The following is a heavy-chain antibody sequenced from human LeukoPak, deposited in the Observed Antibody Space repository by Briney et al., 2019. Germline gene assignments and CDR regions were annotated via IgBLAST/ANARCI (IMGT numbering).Heavy chain of an antibody. D-gene: IGHD4-17*01. CDR1: GGTFSSYA. CDR2: IIPIFGTA. V-gene: IGHV1-69*13. CDR3: AREWYGDYYYFDY. Sequence: SVKVSCKASGGTFSSYAIGWVRQAPGQGLEWMGGIIPIFGTANYAQKFQGRVTITADESTSTAYMELSSLRSEDTAVYYCAREWYGDYYYFDYWGQGTLVTVPS. J-gene: IGHJ4*02.